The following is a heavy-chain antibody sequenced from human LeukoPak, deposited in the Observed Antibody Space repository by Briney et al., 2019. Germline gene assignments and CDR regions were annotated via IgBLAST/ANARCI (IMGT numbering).Heavy chain of an antibody. CDR3: ARGGGFYPPFDY. Sequence: SETLSLTCTVSGGSISSYYWSWIRQPPGKGLEWIGYIYYSGSTNYNPSLKSRVTISVDTSKNQFSLKLSSVTAADTAVYYCARGGGFYPPFDYSGQGTVVTVSS. V-gene: IGHV4-59*01. CDR1: GGSISSYY. D-gene: IGHD3-3*01. J-gene: IGHJ4*02. CDR2: IYYSGST.